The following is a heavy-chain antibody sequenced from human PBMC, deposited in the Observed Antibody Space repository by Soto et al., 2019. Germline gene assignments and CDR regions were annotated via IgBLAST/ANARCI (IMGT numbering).Heavy chain of an antibody. Sequence: PGGSLRLSCAASGFTFSSYAMSWVRQAPGKGLEWASGISGSGGSTHYAGSVKGRFTISRDNSNNTLYLQMNSLRAEDTAIYYCAKSVGTYGDNSERAERFDPWGQGTLVTVSS. CDR3: AKSVGTYGDNSERAERFDP. J-gene: IGHJ5*02. V-gene: IGHV3-23*01. CDR1: GFTFSSYA. CDR2: ISGSGGST. D-gene: IGHD4-17*01.